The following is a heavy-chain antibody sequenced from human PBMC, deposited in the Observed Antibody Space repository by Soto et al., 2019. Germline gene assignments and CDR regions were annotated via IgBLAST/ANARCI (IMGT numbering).Heavy chain of an antibody. CDR2: MHPNSGNT. Sequence: QVQLVQSGAEVKKPGASVKVSCKASGYTFTSYDITWVRHATGQGLEWMGWMHPNSGNTGYAQKFQGSVTMTRNTSISTAYRELSSLRSEDTAVYYCARTLYGDNVDHWGQGTLVTVSS. CDR1: GYTFTSYD. D-gene: IGHD4-17*01. CDR3: ARTLYGDNVDH. J-gene: IGHJ4*02. V-gene: IGHV1-8*01.